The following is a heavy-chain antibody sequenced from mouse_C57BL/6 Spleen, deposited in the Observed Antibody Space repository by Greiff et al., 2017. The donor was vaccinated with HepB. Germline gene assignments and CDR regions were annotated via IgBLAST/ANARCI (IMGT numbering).Heavy chain of an antibody. CDR2: IYPGSGST. Sequence: QVQLQQPGAELVKPGASVKMSCKASGYTFTSYWITWVKQRPGQGLEWIGDIYPGSGSTNYNEKFKSKATLTVDTSSSTAYMQLSSLTSEDSAVYYCARRGYGSRYFDVWGTGTTVTVSS. J-gene: IGHJ1*03. V-gene: IGHV1-55*01. CDR3: ARRGYGSRYFDV. CDR1: GYTFTSYW. D-gene: IGHD1-1*01.